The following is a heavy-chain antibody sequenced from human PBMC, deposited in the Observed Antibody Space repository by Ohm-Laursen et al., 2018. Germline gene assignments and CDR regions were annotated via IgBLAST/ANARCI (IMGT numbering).Heavy chain of an antibody. D-gene: IGHD3-16*01. Sequence: SLRLSCAASGFTFSSYEMNWVRQAPGKGLEWVSYISSSGSTIYYADSVKGRFTISRDNAKNSLYLQMNSLRAEDTAGYYCARDGGSYQDDVFDIWGQGTMVTVSS. CDR1: GFTFSSYE. J-gene: IGHJ3*02. V-gene: IGHV3-48*03. CDR2: ISSSGSTI. CDR3: ARDGGSYQDDVFDI.